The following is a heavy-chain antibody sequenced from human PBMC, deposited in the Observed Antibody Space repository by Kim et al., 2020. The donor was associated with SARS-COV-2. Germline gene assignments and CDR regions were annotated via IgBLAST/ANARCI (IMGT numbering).Heavy chain of an antibody. Sequence: GGSLRLSCAASGFTFSSYAMSWVRQAPGKGLEWVSAISGSGGSTYYADSVKGRFTISRDNSKNTLYLQMNSLRAEDTAVYYCAKTPLAVAGQNNWNEDYYYYGMDVWGQGTTVSVSS. V-gene: IGHV3-23*01. CDR1: GFTFSSYA. D-gene: IGHD1-20*01. CDR3: AKTPLAVAGQNNWNEDYYYYGMDV. J-gene: IGHJ6*02. CDR2: ISGSGGST.